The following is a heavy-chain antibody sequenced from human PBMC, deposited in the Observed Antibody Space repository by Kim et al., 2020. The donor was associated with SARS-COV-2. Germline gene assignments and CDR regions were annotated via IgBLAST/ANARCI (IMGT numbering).Heavy chain of an antibody. CDR3: ARDGILSYTSSWDY. J-gene: IGHJ4*02. CDR2: IKEDGSVK. V-gene: IGHV3-7*03. CDR1: GFTFRSYG. D-gene: IGHD6-13*01. Sequence: GGSLRLSCGVYGFTFRSYGMSWVRQAPGKGLAWVANIKEDGSVKQYVDSVKGRFTISRDNARNSLYLQMSSLRADDTAVYYCARDGILSYTSSWDYWGPGALVTVSS.